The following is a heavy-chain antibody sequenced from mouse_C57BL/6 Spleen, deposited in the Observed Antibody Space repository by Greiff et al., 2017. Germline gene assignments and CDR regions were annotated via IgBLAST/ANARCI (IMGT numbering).Heavy chain of an antibody. CDR1: GYSFTGYY. D-gene: IGHD2-4*01. V-gene: IGHV1-31*01. J-gene: IGHJ4*01. CDR2: IYPSNGVS. Sequence: VQLKESGPELVKPGASVKISCKASGYSFTGYYMHWVKQSHGNILDWIGYIYPSNGVSSYNQKFKGKATLTVDKSSSTAYMEVRSLTSEDSAVYYCARSSRYDYDDYAMDYWGQGTSVTVSS. CDR3: ARSSRYDYDDYAMDY.